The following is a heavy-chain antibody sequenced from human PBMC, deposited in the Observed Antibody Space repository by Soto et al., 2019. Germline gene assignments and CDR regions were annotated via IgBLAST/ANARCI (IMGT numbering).Heavy chain of an antibody. Sequence: QVQLQESGPGLVKPSETLSLTCTVSGGSISSYYWSWIRQPPGKGLEWIGYIYYSGSTNYNPSLKSRVTISVDTSKNQFSLKLSSVTAANTAVYYCARDRGYSSSWSNWFDPWGQGTLVTVSS. D-gene: IGHD6-13*01. CDR1: GGSISSYY. CDR2: IYYSGST. V-gene: IGHV4-59*01. CDR3: ARDRGYSSSWSNWFDP. J-gene: IGHJ5*02.